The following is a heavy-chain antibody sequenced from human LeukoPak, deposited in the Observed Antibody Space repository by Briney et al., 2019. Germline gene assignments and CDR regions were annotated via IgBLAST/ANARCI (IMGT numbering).Heavy chain of an antibody. J-gene: IGHJ4*02. CDR2: IYYSGST. Sequence: SETLSLTCTVSGGSISSSSYYWGWIRQPPGKGLEWIGSIYYSGSTYYNPSLKSRVTVSVDTSKTQFSLNLSSVTAADTAVYYCASDSSGYYYYFDYWGQGTLVTVSS. V-gene: IGHV4-39*01. CDR3: ASDSSGYYYYFDY. D-gene: IGHD3-22*01. CDR1: GGSISSSSYY.